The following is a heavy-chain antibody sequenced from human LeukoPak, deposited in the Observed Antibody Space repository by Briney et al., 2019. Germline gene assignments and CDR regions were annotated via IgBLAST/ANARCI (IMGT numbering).Heavy chain of an antibody. CDR2: MYTSGTT. J-gene: IGHJ3*02. CDR1: GGSISSGSYY. CDR3: ARAGNDDAFDI. Sequence: SETLSLTCTVSGGSISSGSYYWGWIRQPAGKGLEWIGRMYTSGTTNYNPSLKSRVTISVDTSKNQFSLQLNSVTPEDTAVYYCARAGNDDAFDIWGQGTMVTVSS. D-gene: IGHD1-1*01. V-gene: IGHV4-61*02.